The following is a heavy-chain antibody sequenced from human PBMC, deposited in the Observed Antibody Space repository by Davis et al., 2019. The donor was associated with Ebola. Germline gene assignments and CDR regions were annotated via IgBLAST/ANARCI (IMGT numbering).Heavy chain of an antibody. D-gene: IGHD2-2*01. CDR2: IYHGGST. CDR3: ARDGGTIVLVPAAIPNYYYYYAMDV. CDR1: GYSIGSGYY. V-gene: IGHV4-38-2*02. Sequence: MPSETLSLTCTVSGYSIGSGYYWGWIRQPPGKGLEWIGSIYHGGSTYYNPSLKRRVTMSVDMSKNQFSLKLSSVTAADTAVYYCARDGGTIVLVPAAIPNYYYYYAMDVWGHGTTVTVSS. J-gene: IGHJ6*02.